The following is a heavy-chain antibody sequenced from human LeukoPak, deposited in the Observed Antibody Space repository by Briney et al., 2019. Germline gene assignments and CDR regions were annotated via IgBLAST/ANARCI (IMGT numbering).Heavy chain of an antibody. J-gene: IGHJ4*02. CDR1: GDAISIYY. D-gene: IGHD6-19*01. Sequence: SETLSLTCTVSGDAISIYYWNWIRQSPGKGLEWIGYVHYSGSSNYNPSLKSRVTISVDRSKNQFSLKLTSVTAEDTAVYYCARINSGWYFDYWGQGTLVTVSS. V-gene: IGHV4-59*01. CDR3: ARINSGWYFDY. CDR2: VHYSGSS.